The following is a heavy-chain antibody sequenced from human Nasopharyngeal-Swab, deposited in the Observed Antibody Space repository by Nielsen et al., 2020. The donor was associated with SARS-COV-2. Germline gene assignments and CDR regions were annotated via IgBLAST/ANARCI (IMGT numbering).Heavy chain of an antibody. CDR2: IIPIFGTA. CDR3: ARNPVDYDYVWGSYRYRTFDY. V-gene: IGHV1-69*06. J-gene: IGHJ4*02. CDR1: GYTFTSYY. D-gene: IGHD3-16*02. Sequence: SVKVSYKASGYTFTSYYMHWVRQAPGQGLEWMGGIIPIFGTANYAQKFQGRVTITADKSTSTAYMELSSLRSEDTAVYYCARNPVDYDYVWGSYRYRTFDYWGQGTLVTVSS.